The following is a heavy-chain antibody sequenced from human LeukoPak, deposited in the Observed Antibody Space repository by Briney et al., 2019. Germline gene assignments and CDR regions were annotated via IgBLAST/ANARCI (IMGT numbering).Heavy chain of an antibody. CDR1: GYTFTDYF. V-gene: IGHV1-2*02. J-gene: IGHJ4*02. Sequence: AAVKVSFKASGYTFTDYFTHWVRQPPGQGLEWMGWINPNSGGTNYAQKFQGRVTMTRYTSISTAYTELSRLRSDHTAVYYCARTSDYYGSGIDYWGQGTLVTVSS. D-gene: IGHD3-10*01. CDR2: INPNSGGT. CDR3: ARTSDYYGSGIDY.